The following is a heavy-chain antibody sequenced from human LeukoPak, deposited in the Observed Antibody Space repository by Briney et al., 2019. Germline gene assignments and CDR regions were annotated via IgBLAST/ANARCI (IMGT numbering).Heavy chain of an antibody. CDR3: AKRPAVAAPRLDAFDI. D-gene: IGHD6-19*01. V-gene: IGHV3-30*02. CDR1: GFTFSSYG. Sequence: GSALILSCSTFGFTFSSYGMHWVRQAPGKGREWVTFIRFDGSNKYYPDSVKGRFTISRDNSKNTLYLQMNSLRTEDTALYYCAKRPAVAAPRLDAFDIWGQGTMVTVSS. CDR2: IRFDGSNK. J-gene: IGHJ3*02.